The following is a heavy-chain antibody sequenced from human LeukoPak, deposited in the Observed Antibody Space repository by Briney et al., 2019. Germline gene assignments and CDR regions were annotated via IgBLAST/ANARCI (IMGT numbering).Heavy chain of an antibody. CDR2: IYYSGSS. D-gene: IGHD2-21*02. J-gene: IGHJ4*02. Sequence: SETLSLTCTASGVSISSYHWNWLRQPPGKGLEWIGYIYYSGSSNYNPSLKSRVTISVDTSKNQVSLKLRSVTAADTAVYYCAKAESTVVTAMDYWGQGTLVTVST. CDR3: AKAESTVVTAMDY. V-gene: IGHV4-59*01. CDR1: GVSISSYH.